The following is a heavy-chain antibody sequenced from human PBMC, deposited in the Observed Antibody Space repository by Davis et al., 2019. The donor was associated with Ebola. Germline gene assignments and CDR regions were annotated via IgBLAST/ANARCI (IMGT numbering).Heavy chain of an antibody. CDR1: GGSFSDYY. D-gene: IGHD3-10*01. Sequence: SETLSLTCTAYGGSFSDYYWSWIRQPPGKGLEWIGEIHHSGTTKYSPSLKTRITMSIDTSKNQFSLKMKSVTAADTAVYYCARSDYGSGDYMWGRNYYYYYGMDVWGQGTPVTASS. V-gene: IGHV4-34*01. CDR3: ARSDYGSGDYMWGRNYYYYYGMDV. J-gene: IGHJ6*02. CDR2: IHHSGTT.